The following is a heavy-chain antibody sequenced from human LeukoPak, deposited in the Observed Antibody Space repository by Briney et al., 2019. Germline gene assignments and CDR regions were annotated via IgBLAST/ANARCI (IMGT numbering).Heavy chain of an antibody. Sequence: PGGSLRLSCAASGFTFSSYWMHWVRQAPGKRLVCISRINTDGNIISYADSVKGRFTISRDNAKNTLYLQMNSLRAEDTAVYYCVREGYYGSAALYSWGHGTLVTVSS. J-gene: IGHJ5*01. CDR1: GFTFSSYW. CDR2: INTDGNII. CDR3: VREGYYGSAALYS. D-gene: IGHD3-10*01. V-gene: IGHV3-74*01.